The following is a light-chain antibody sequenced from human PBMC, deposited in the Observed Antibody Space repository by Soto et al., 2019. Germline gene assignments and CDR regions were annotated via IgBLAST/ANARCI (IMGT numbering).Light chain of an antibody. J-gene: IGKJ4*01. CDR2: DAS. CDR1: QSISSW. CDR3: QQYNSYS. V-gene: IGKV1-5*01. Sequence: DIQTTQSPSTLSASVGDRVTITCRASQSISSWLAWYQQKPGKAPKLLIYDASRLESGVPSRFSGSGSGTELTLPISSLQPDDFATYYCQQYNSYSFGGGTKVEIK.